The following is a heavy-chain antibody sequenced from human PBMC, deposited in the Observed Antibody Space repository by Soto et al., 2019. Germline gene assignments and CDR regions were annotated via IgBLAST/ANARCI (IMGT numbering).Heavy chain of an antibody. CDR3: ARVGHTIFGVVIYGMDV. D-gene: IGHD3-3*01. J-gene: IGHJ6*02. CDR1: GGSISSYY. CDR2: IYYSGST. Sequence: QVQLQESGPGLVKPSETLSLTCTVSGGSISSYYWSWIRQPPGKGLEWIGYIYYSGSTNYNPSLKSRVTISVDTSKNHFSLKLSSVTAADTAVYYCARVGHTIFGVVIYGMDVWGQGTTVTVSS. V-gene: IGHV4-59*01.